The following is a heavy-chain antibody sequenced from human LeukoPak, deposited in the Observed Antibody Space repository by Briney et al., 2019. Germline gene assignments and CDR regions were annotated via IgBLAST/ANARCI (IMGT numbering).Heavy chain of an antibody. CDR3: ARDRSVYGGNPDY. V-gene: IGHV1-46*01. CDR2: INPSGGST. J-gene: IGHJ4*02. CDR1: GYTFTSYY. Sequence: GSAVKVSCKASGYTFTSYYMHWVRQAPGQGLDWMGIINPSGGSTSYAQKFQGRVTMTRDTSKNQFSLKLSSVTAADTAVYYCARDRSVYGGNPDYWGQGTLVTVSS. D-gene: IGHD4-23*01.